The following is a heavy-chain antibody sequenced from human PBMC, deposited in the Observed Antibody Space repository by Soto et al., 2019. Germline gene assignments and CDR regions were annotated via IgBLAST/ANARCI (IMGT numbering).Heavy chain of an antibody. V-gene: IGHV3-23*01. Sequence: EVQLLESGGGLVQPGGSLRLSCAASGFTFSSYAMSWVRQAPGKGLEWVSAISGSGGSTYYADSVKGRFTISRDNSKNTLYLQMNSLRAEYTAVYYCAKGKGGSYRSCDYWGQGTLVTVSS. D-gene: IGHD3-16*02. CDR2: ISGSGGST. CDR3: AKGKGGSYRSCDY. CDR1: GFTFSSYA. J-gene: IGHJ4*02.